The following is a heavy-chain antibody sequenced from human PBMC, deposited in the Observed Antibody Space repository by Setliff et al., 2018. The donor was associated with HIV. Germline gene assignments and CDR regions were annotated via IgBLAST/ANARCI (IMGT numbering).Heavy chain of an antibody. Sequence: SETLSLTCTVSGDSISNYYWTWIRQPPGKGLEWIGYIYYSGTTNYNPSLKSRVTMSVDPSKNQFSLKLNSVTAADTAIYYCARGNYDTSDYYTNFYYYYMDVWGKGTAVTVSS. CDR3: ARGNYDTSDYYTNFYYYYMDV. CDR2: IYYSGTT. CDR1: GDSISNYY. J-gene: IGHJ6*03. V-gene: IGHV4-59*01. D-gene: IGHD3-22*01.